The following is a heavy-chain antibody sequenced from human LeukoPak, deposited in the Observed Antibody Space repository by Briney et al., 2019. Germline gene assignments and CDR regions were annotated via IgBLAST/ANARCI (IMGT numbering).Heavy chain of an antibody. CDR2: INPNSGGT. D-gene: IGHD5-18*01. CDR1: GYTFTGYY. J-gene: IGHJ4*02. V-gene: IGHV1-2*02. Sequence: ASVKVSCKTSGYTFTGYYMHWVRQAPGQGLEWMGWINPNSGGTNYAQKFQGRVTMTRDTSISTVYMELSRLRSDDTAVYYCAREGSYGFYALDYWGQGTLVTVSS. CDR3: AREGSYGFYALDY.